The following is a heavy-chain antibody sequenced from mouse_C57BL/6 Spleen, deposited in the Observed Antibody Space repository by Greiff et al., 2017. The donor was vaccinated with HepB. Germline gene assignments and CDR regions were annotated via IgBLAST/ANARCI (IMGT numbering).Heavy chain of an antibody. V-gene: IGHV1-50*01. J-gene: IGHJ2*01. CDR1: GYTFTSYW. CDR2: IDPSDSYT. CDR3: SYYGSSYEDY. Sequence: VQLQQSGAELVKPGASVKLSCKASGYTFTSYWMQWVKQRPGQGLEWIGEIDPSDSYTNYNQKFKGKATLTVDTSSSTAYMQLSSRTSEDSAVYYCSYYGSSYEDYWGQGTTLTVSS. D-gene: IGHD1-1*01.